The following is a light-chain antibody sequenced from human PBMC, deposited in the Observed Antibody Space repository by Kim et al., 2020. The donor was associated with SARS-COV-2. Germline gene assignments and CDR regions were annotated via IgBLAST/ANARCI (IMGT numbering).Light chain of an antibody. CDR3: CSYAGSYTWV. V-gene: IGLV2-11*01. CDR1: SSVVGGYKY. CDR2: DVR. J-gene: IGLJ3*02. Sequence: GASRSITCTGASSVVGGYKYDSWNQQHPGKAQTLVVYDVRKRTSGVRGGFTGSKSGYAASLTISVLQDEDEDDYYCCSYAGSYTWVFGGGTQLTVL.